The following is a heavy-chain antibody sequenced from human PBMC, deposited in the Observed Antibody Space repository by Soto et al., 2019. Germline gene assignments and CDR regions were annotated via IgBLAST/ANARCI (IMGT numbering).Heavy chain of an antibody. J-gene: IGHJ6*03. CDR2: ISSSSSYI. Sequence: EVQLVESGGGLVKPGGSLRLSCAASGFTFSSYSMNWVRQAPGKGLEWVSSISSSSSYIYYTDSVKGRFTISRDNAKNSLYLQMNSLRAEDTAVYYCARGSHPSYGSGIGNYYYYYMDVWGKGTTVTVSS. D-gene: IGHD3-10*01. V-gene: IGHV3-21*01. CDR1: GFTFSSYS. CDR3: ARGSHPSYGSGIGNYYYYYMDV.